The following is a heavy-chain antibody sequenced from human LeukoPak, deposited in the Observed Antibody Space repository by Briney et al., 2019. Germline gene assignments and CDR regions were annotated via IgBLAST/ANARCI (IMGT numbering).Heavy chain of an antibody. CDR1: GYTFTSYG. D-gene: IGHD6-6*01. J-gene: IGHJ6*03. CDR3: ARSYSSSSHCYYYMDV. Sequence: ASVKVSCKASGYTFTSYGISWVRQAPGQGLEWMGWISAYNGNTNYAQKLQGRVTMTTDTSTSTAYMELRSLRSDDTAVYYCARSYSSSSHCYYYMDVWGKGTTVTVSS. CDR2: ISAYNGNT. V-gene: IGHV1-18*01.